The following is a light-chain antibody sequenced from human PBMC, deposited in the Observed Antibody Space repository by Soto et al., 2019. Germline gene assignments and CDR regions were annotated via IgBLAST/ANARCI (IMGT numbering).Light chain of an antibody. CDR1: SSDIGAGYD. CDR2: SNI. V-gene: IGLV1-40*01. J-gene: IGLJ3*02. Sequence: QSVLTQPPSMSGAPGQRVTISCTGSSSDIGAGYDVHWYQQFPRTAPKLLIYSNINRPSGVPDRFSGSKSGTSASLAITGLQAEDEADYYCQSYDSSLGGSKGVFGGGTKLTVL. CDR3: QSYDSSLGGSKGV.